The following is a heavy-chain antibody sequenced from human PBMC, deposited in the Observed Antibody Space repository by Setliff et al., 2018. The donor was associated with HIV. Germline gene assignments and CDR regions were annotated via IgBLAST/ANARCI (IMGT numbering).Heavy chain of an antibody. J-gene: IGHJ4*02. D-gene: IGHD5-18*01. CDR2: IYYSGST. CDR3: ARHSVYTAVDY. CDR1: GGAISSSSYY. V-gene: IGHV4-39*01. Sequence: SETLSLTCTVSGGAISSSSYYWFWIRQPPGKGLEWIGSIYYSGSTHYNPSLKSRVTISVDTSKNQFSLKLSSVTAADTAVYYCARHSVYTAVDYWGQGTLVTVSS.